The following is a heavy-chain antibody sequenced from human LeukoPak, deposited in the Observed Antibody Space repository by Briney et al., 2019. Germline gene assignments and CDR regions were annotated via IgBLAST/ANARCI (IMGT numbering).Heavy chain of an antibody. CDR2: IYSGGST. J-gene: IGHJ3*02. D-gene: IGHD1-26*01. Sequence: GGSLRLSCAASGFSFSTYSMSWVRQAPGKGLEWVSVIYSGGSTYYADSVKGRFTISRDNSKNTLYLQMNSLRAEDTAVYYCARWSYYSTGDAFDIWGQGTMVTVSS. CDR1: GFSFSTYS. CDR3: ARWSYYSTGDAFDI. V-gene: IGHV3-66*01.